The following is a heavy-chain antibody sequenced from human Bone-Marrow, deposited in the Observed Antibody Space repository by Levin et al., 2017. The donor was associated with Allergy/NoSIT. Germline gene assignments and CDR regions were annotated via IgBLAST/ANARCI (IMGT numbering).Heavy chain of an antibody. CDR3: ASCTGDQGYHYGMDV. Sequence: GGSLRLSCAASGFTFSRYVMHWVRQAPGKGLEWVAVISYDGSNEYYADSVKGRFTISRDNSKNTLYVQMNSLRPEDTAVYYCASCTGDQGYHYGMDVWGQGTTVSVSS. V-gene: IGHV3-30-3*01. CDR2: ISYDGSNE. D-gene: IGHD7-27*01. J-gene: IGHJ6*02. CDR1: GFTFSRYV.